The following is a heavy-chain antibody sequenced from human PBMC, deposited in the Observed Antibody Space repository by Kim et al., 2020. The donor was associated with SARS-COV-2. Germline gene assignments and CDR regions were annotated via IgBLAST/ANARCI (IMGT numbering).Heavy chain of an antibody. CDR2: ISGSGGST. CDR1: GFTFSSYA. Sequence: GGSLRLSCAASGFTFSSYAMSWVRQAPGKGLEWVSAISGSGGSTYYADSVKGRFTISRDNSKNTLYLQMNSLRAEDTAVYYCAKARRTFWAIAAAGRHIDSWGQRALVTVSS. CDR3: AKARRTFWAIAAAGRHIDS. J-gene: IGHJ4*02. D-gene: IGHD6-13*01. V-gene: IGHV3-23*01.